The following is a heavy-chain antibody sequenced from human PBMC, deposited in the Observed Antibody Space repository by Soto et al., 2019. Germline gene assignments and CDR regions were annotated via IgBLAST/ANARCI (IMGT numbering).Heavy chain of an antibody. J-gene: IGHJ5*02. Sequence: ASVKVSCKASGYTFTSYGISWVRQAPGQGLEWMGWSSGYNGNTNYAQKLQGRVTMTTDTSTSTAYMELRSLRSDDTAVYYCARDKGAYCGGDCSSTGFDPLGQGTVVNASS. CDR2: SSGYNGNT. CDR1: GYTFTSYG. CDR3: ARDKGAYCGGDCSSTGFDP. D-gene: IGHD2-21*02. V-gene: IGHV1-18*01.